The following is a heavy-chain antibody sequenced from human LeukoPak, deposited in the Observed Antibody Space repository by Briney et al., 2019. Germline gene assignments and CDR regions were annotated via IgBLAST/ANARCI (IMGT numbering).Heavy chain of an antibody. CDR1: GGTFSSYA. D-gene: IGHD3-9*01. V-gene: IGHV1-69*13. Sequence: ASVKVSCKASGGTFSSYAISWVRQAPGQELEWMGGIIPIFGTANYAQKFQGRVTITADESTSTAYMELSSLRSEDTAVYYCAREEYYDILTGYSYNWFDPWGQGTLVTVSS. J-gene: IGHJ5*02. CDR3: AREEYYDILTGYSYNWFDP. CDR2: IIPIFGTA.